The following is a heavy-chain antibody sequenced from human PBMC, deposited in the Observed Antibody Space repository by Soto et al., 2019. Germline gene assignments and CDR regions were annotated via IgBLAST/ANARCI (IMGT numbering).Heavy chain of an antibody. CDR3: ARARDGYNAPFDY. J-gene: IGHJ4*02. CDR1: GGSISSGGYY. Sequence: LSLTCTVSGGSISSGGYYWSWIRQHPGKGLEWIGYIYYSGSTYYNPSLKSRVTISVDTSKNQFSLKLSSVTAADTAVYYCARARDGYNAPFDYWGQGTLVTVSS. V-gene: IGHV4-31*03. CDR2: IYYSGST. D-gene: IGHD5-12*01.